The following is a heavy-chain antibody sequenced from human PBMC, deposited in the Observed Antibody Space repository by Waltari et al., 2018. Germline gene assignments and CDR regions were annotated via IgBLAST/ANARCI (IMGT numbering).Heavy chain of an antibody. Sequence: QVQLQESGPGLVKPSETLSLTCSVSGYSISSAYYWGWIRQPPGKGLEWIGSIYHGGSTYQSPSLKSRVTISVATSKNQFSLNLSSVTAADTAVYYCVRVRGLEYSSSSWRAHSWFDPWGQGTLVTVSS. CDR2: IYHGGST. CDR1: GYSISSAYY. V-gene: IGHV4-38-2*02. J-gene: IGHJ5*02. CDR3: VRVRGLEYSSSSWRAHSWFDP. D-gene: IGHD6-6*01.